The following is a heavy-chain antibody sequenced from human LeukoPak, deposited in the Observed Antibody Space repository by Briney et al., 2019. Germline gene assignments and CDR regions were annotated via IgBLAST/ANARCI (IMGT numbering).Heavy chain of an antibody. D-gene: IGHD2-15*01. J-gene: IGHJ4*02. CDR2: IIPILGIA. Sequence: ASVKVSCKASGGTFSSYAISWVRQAPGPGLEWMGRIIPILGIANYAQKFQGRVTITADKSTSTAYMELSSLRSEDTAVYYCARDPRCSGGSCYFLPPVDDYWGQGTLVSVSS. CDR3: ARDPRCSGGSCYFLPPVDDY. CDR1: GGTFSSYA. V-gene: IGHV1-69*04.